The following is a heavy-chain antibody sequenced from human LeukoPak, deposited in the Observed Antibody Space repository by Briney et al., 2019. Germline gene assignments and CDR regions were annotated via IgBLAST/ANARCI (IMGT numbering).Heavy chain of an antibody. J-gene: IGHJ4*02. D-gene: IGHD3-9*01. V-gene: IGHV3-49*04. CDR1: GFTLSSYA. Sequence: GGSLRLSCAASGFTLSSYAMSWVRQAPGKGLGWVGFIRSKAYGGTTEYAASVKGRFTISRDDSKSIAYLQMNSLKTEDTAVYYCTRDRYFDWLLFDYWGQGTLVTVSS. CDR3: TRDRYFDWLLFDY. CDR2: IRSKAYGGTT.